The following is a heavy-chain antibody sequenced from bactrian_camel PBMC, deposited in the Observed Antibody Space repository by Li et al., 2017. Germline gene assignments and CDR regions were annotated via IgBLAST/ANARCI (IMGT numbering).Heavy chain of an antibody. J-gene: IGHJ4*01. V-gene: IGHV3S40*01. CDR1: GYISSRHC. CDR2: INSVGDST. D-gene: IGHD1*01. Sequence: QLVESGGGSVQAGGSLRLSCAHSGYISSRHCMGWVRQAPGKGLEWVSRINSVGDSTAYADSVKGRFTISRDNAKNTLYLQLSSLKTEDTAVYYCAAGDIYVDQPRLRGQGTQVTVS. CDR3: AAGDIYVDQPRL.